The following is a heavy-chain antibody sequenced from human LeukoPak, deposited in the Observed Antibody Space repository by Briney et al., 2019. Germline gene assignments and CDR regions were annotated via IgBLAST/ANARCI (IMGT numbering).Heavy chain of an antibody. V-gene: IGHV3-11*03. CDR2: IIVVSIDT. Sequence: KPGGSLRLSCAASGFTFSDYYMTWIRQAPGRGLEWISYIIVVSIDTKYADSVKGRFTISRDNAKNSLYLLMNSLRAEDTAVYYCARRGTTYCTVDSCHPNWFDPWGQGTLGTFSS. J-gene: IGHJ5*02. CDR1: GFTFSDYY. D-gene: IGHD2-15*01. CDR3: ARRGTTYCTVDSCHPNWFDP.